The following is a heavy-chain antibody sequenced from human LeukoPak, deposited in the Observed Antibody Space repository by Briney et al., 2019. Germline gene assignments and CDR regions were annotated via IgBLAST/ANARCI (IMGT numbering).Heavy chain of an antibody. D-gene: IGHD5-24*01. Sequence: GGSLRLSCAASGFTFSSYVMNWVRQAPGKGLEWVSGISDSGGGTYYADSVKGRFTISRDNAKNSLYLQMNSLRAEDTAVYYCARGGSRDGYNPFDYWGQGTLVTVSS. V-gene: IGHV3-21*01. J-gene: IGHJ4*02. CDR2: ISDSGGGT. CDR1: GFTFSSYV. CDR3: ARGGSRDGYNPFDY.